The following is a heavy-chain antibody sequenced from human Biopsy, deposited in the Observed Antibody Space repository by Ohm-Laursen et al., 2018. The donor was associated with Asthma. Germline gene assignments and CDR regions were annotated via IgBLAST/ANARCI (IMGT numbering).Heavy chain of an antibody. J-gene: IGHJ3*01. V-gene: IGHV1-3*04. Sequence: ASVKVSCKVSGYTFIHFAIHWVRQAPGQRLEWMGRVNTGNGDTKYSQKFQGRVTITRDTSASTAYMELRSLRSEDTATYYCARTYYDFLTGQVKDVFGVWGQGTMVTVSS. D-gene: IGHD3-9*01. CDR3: ARTYYDFLTGQVKDVFGV. CDR1: GYTFIHFA. CDR2: VNTGNGDT.